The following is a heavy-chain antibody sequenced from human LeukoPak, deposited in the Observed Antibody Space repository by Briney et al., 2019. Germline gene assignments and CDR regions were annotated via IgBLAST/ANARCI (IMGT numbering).Heavy chain of an antibody. Sequence: GASVTVSCKASGYTFTSYGISWVRQAPGQGLEWMGWISAYNGNTNYAQKLQGRVTMTTDTSTSTAYMELRSLRSDDTAVYYCARDLDSGSYFPYFDYWGQGTLVTVSS. CDR2: ISAYNGNT. D-gene: IGHD1-26*01. CDR1: GYTFTSYG. J-gene: IGHJ4*02. CDR3: ARDLDSGSYFPYFDY. V-gene: IGHV1-18*01.